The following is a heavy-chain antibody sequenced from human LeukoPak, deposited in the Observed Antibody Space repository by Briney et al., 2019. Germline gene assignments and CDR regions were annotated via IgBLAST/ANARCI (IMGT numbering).Heavy chain of an antibody. CDR1: GGSISSGAYY. D-gene: IGHD3-22*01. CDR2: IYYSGST. J-gene: IGHJ6*02. Sequence: SETLSLTCTVSGGSISSGAYYWSWIRQPPGKGLEWIGYIYYSGSTYYNPSLKSRVTISVDTSKNQFSLKLSSVTAADTAVYYCARAPDSYYYYGMDVWGQGTTVTVSS. V-gene: IGHV4-30-4*01. CDR3: ARAPDSYYYYGMDV.